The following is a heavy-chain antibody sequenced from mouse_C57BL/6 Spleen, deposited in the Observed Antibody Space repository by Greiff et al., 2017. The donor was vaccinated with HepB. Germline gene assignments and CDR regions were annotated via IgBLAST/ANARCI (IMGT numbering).Heavy chain of an antibody. V-gene: IGHV1-55*01. Sequence: QVQLQQPGAELVKPGASVKMSCKASGYTFTSYWITWVKQRPGQGLEWIGDIYPGSGSTNYNEKFKSKATLTVDTSSSTAYMQLSSLTSEDSAVYYCARRENYYDYETWFAYWGQGTLVTVSA. J-gene: IGHJ3*01. D-gene: IGHD2-4*01. CDR2: IYPGSGST. CDR3: ARRENYYDYETWFAY. CDR1: GYTFTSYW.